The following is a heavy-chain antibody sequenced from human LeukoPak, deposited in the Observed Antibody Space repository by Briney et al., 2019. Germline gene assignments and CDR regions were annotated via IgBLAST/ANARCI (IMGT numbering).Heavy chain of an antibody. CDR2: VSDSGTST. D-gene: IGHD3-10*01. J-gene: IGHJ6*02. Sequence: PGGSLRLSCAASGFTFYNYAMSWVRQAPGTGLEGVSTVSDSGTSTYYADSVRGRFTIPRDNSKNTLYLQMDSLRAEDTAIYYCAKVPYSDYGSGRPPFMDVWGQGTTVAVSS. CDR3: AKVPYSDYGSGRPPFMDV. CDR1: GFTFYNYA. V-gene: IGHV3-23*01.